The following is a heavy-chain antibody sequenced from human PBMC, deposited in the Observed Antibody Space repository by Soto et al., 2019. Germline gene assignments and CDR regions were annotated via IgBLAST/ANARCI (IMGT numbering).Heavy chain of an antibody. CDR1: GGSFSGYY. Sequence: QVQLQQWGAGLLKPSETLSLTCAVYGGSFSGYYWSWIRQPPGKGLEWIGEINHSGSTNYNPSLKSRVTISVDTSKNQFSLKLSSVTAADTAVYYCARRPGSFSSSWYFDYWGQGTLVTVSS. CDR2: INHSGST. V-gene: IGHV4-34*01. J-gene: IGHJ4*02. CDR3: ARRPGSFSSSWYFDY. D-gene: IGHD6-13*01.